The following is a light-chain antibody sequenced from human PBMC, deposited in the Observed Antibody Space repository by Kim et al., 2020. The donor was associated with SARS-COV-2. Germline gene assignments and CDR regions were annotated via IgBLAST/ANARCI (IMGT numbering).Light chain of an antibody. CDR3: ATWDSNLSAGV. Sequence: QSVLTQPPSVSAAPGQKVTVSCSGSSSNIGDNYVSWYQQLPGTAPKLLIYDSNKRPSGIPDRFSGSKSGTSAALDITGLQTGDEADYYCATWDSNLSAGVFGGGTKVTVL. V-gene: IGLV1-51*01. CDR1: SSNIGDNY. CDR2: DSN. J-gene: IGLJ3*02.